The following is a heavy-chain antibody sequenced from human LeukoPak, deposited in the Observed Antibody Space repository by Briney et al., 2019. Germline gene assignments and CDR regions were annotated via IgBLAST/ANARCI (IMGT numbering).Heavy chain of an antibody. CDR2: FDPEDGET. Sequence: GASVKVSCKVSGYTLTELSMHWVRQAPGKGLEWMGGFDPEDGETIYAQKLQGRVTMTEDTSTDTAYMELSSLRSEDTAVYYCATALGYCSGGSCYFYMDVWGKGTTVTVSS. D-gene: IGHD2-15*01. CDR1: GYTLTELS. CDR3: ATALGYCSGGSCYFYMDV. V-gene: IGHV1-24*01. J-gene: IGHJ6*03.